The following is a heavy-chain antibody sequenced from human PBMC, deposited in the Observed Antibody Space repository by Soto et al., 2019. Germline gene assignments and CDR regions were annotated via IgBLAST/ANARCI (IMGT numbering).Heavy chain of an antibody. CDR3: ARDGIGPLGSPDYFDY. Sequence: EVQLVESGGGLVKPGGSLRLSCAASGFTFSSYSMNWVRQAPGKGLEWVSSISSGSSYIYYADTVKGRFTIYRDNAKNSLYLQMNSLRAEDTAVYYCARDGIGPLGSPDYFDYCGQGTLVSVSS. CDR1: GFTFSSYS. V-gene: IGHV3-21*06. CDR2: ISSGSSYI. D-gene: IGHD3-16*01. J-gene: IGHJ4*02.